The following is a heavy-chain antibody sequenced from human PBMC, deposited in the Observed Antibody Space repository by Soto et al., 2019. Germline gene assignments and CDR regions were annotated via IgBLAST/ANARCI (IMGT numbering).Heavy chain of an antibody. CDR2: IKQDGSEK. CDR1: GFTFSSYW. J-gene: IGHJ6*02. Sequence: PGGSLRLSCAASGFTFSSYWMSWVRQAPGKGLEWVANIKQDGSEKYYVDSVKGRFTISRDNAKNSLYLQMNSLRAEDTAVYYCARDFVGVGEMYDLWSGHYDYYYYYYGMDVWGQGTTVTVSS. D-gene: IGHD3-3*01. CDR3: ARDFVGVGEMYDLWSGHYDYYYYYYGMDV. V-gene: IGHV3-7*03.